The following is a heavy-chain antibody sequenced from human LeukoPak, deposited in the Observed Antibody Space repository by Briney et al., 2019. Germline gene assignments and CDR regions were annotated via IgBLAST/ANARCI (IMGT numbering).Heavy chain of an antibody. Sequence: SETLSLTCAVYGGSFSSYYWGWIRQPPGKGLEWVGSIYYSWSTYYNPSLKSRVTISVDTSKNQFSLKLSSVTAADTAVYYCARRGAGSGWYELYYFDYWGQGTLVTVSS. D-gene: IGHD6-19*01. CDR2: IYYSWST. CDR1: GGSFSSYY. V-gene: IGHV4-39*01. CDR3: ARRGAGSGWYELYYFDY. J-gene: IGHJ4*02.